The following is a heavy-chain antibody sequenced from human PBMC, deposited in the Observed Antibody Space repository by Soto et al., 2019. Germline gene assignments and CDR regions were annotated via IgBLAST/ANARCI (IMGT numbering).Heavy chain of an antibody. Sequence: VQSLKISCKGSGYSFTSHWIAWVRQVPGKGLELMALIYPGDSDIQYSPSFQGQVSVSADKSVSTAYLQWSSLEASDTAIYFCSRLGHYCSSPSCYTGYFYSGLDVWGQGTTVTVSS. J-gene: IGHJ6*02. CDR2: IYPGDSDI. CDR3: SRLGHYCSSPSCYTGYFYSGLDV. V-gene: IGHV5-51*01. D-gene: IGHD2-2*02. CDR1: GYSFTSHW.